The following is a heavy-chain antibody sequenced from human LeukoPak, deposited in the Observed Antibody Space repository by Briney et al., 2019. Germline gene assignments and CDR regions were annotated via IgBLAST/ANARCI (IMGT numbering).Heavy chain of an antibody. D-gene: IGHD4-11*01. CDR3: AKVGLTVTTILDYFDY. V-gene: IGHV3-30*18. Sequence: GGSLRLSCAASRFTFSSYGMHWVRQAPGKGLEWVALISYDGSSKYYADSVKGRFTISRDNSKNTLYLQMNSLRAEDTAVYYCAKVGLTVTTILDYFDYWGQGTLVTVSS. CDR1: RFTFSSYG. J-gene: IGHJ4*02. CDR2: ISYDGSSK.